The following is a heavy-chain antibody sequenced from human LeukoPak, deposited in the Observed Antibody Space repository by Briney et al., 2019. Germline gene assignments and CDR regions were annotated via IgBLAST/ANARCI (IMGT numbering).Heavy chain of an antibody. D-gene: IGHD5-18*01. CDR2: IYPGDSDT. CDR1: EDSFTNYW. J-gene: IGHJ4*02. CDR3: ARLLQDTAMVFDY. Sequence: GESLKISCKGSEDSFTNYWIGWVRQMPGKGLECMGIIYPGDSDTRYSPSFQGQVTISADKSISTAYLQWSSLKASDTAMYYCARLLQDTAMVFDYWGQGTLVTVSS. V-gene: IGHV5-51*01.